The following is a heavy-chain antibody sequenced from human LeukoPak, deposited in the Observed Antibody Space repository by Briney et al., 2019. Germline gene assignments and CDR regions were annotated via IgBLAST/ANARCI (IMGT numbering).Heavy chain of an antibody. D-gene: IGHD3-22*01. V-gene: IGHV3-48*04. CDR1: GFTFKNYG. CDR3: ARGGYYDSSGYYYGYFQH. J-gene: IGHJ1*01. CDR2: ISSSGSTI. Sequence: GGSLRLSCAASGFTFKNYGMHWVRQAPGKGLEWVSYISSSGSTIYYADSVKGRFTISRDNAKNSLYLQMNSLRAEDTAVYYCARGGYYDSSGYYYGYFQHWGQGTLVTVSS.